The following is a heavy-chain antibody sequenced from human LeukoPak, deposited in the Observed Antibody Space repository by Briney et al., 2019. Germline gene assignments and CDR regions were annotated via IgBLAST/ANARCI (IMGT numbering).Heavy chain of an antibody. Sequence: GGSLRLSCAASGFTFSSYAMSWVRQAPGKGLEWVSAISGSGGSTYYADSVKGRFTISRDNSKNTLYLQMNSLRAEDTAVYYCARASKESRYPGWFDPWGQGTLVTVSS. J-gene: IGHJ5*02. CDR1: GFTFSSYA. V-gene: IGHV3-23*01. CDR2: ISGSGGST. D-gene: IGHD3-9*01. CDR3: ARASKESRYPGWFDP.